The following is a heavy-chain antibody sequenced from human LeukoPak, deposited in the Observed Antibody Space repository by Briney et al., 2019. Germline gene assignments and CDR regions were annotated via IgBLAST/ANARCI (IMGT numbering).Heavy chain of an antibody. V-gene: IGHV3-53*01. D-gene: IGHD2-15*01. CDR3: AKVPNTLEYCSGGSCFGNF. CDR1: GFTVSSNY. CDR2: IYSGGST. Sequence: GGSLRLSCAASGFTVSSNYMTWVRQAPGKGLEWVSVIYSGGSTYYADSVKGRFTISRDNSKNTLYLQMNSLRAEDTAVYYCAKVPNTLEYCSGGSCFGNFWGQGTLVTVSS. J-gene: IGHJ4*02.